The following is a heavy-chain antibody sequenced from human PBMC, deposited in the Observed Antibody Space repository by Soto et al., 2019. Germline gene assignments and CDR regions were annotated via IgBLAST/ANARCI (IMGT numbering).Heavy chain of an antibody. V-gene: IGHV1-3*05. Sequence: QVQLVQSGAEEKKPGASVKVSCKASGYTFTSYAMHWVRQAPGQRLEWMGWINAGNGNTKYSQKFQGRVTITRDTSASTDYMELSSLRSEDTAVYYCARFRSSGWDAFDIWGQGAMVTVSS. CDR3: ARFRSSGWDAFDI. D-gene: IGHD6-19*01. CDR2: INAGNGNT. CDR1: GYTFTSYA. J-gene: IGHJ3*02.